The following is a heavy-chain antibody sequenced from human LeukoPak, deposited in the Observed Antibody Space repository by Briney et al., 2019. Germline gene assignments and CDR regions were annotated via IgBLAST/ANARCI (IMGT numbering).Heavy chain of an antibody. CDR2: ISSSGNSI. CDR1: GFTFSSYS. CDR3: ARGFDY. V-gene: IGHV3-48*01. J-gene: IGHJ4*01. Sequence: AGGSLRLSCAASGFTFSSYSMNWVRQAPGKGLEWVSYISSSGNSIYYADSVKGRFTISRDNAKDSLYLQMNSLRAEDTAVYYCARGFDYWGHGTPVTVSS.